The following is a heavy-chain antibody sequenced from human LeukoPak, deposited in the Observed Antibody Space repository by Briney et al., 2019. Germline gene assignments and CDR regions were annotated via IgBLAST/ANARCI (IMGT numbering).Heavy chain of an antibody. CDR2: ISSSGSTI. CDR1: GFTFSSYE. Sequence: PGGSLRLSCAASGFTFSSYEMNWVRQAPGKGLEWVSYISSSGSTIYYADSVRGRFTISRDNAKNSLYLQMNSLRAEDTAVYYCTELGITMIGGVWGKGTTVTISS. V-gene: IGHV3-48*03. CDR3: TELGITMIGGV. J-gene: IGHJ6*04. D-gene: IGHD3-10*02.